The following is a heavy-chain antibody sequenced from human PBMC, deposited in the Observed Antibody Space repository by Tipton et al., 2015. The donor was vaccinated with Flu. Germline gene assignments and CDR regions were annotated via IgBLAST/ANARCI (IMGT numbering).Heavy chain of an antibody. J-gene: IGHJ3*02. CDR3: AAILDCSSTSCYDGPWAFDI. V-gene: IGHV4-59*08. Sequence: LRLSCTVSGGSISSYYWSWIRQPPGKGLEWIGYIYYSGSTNYNPSLKSRVTISVDTSKNQFSLKLSSVTAADTAVYYCAAILDCSSTSCYDGPWAFDIWGQGTMVTVSS. CDR2: IYYSGST. CDR1: GGSISSYY. D-gene: IGHD2-2*01.